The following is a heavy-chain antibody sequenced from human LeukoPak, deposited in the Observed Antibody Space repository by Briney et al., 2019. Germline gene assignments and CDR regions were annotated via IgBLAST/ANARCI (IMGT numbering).Heavy chain of an antibody. CDR2: IDHSGST. V-gene: IGHV4-38-2*02. J-gene: IGHJ3*02. CDR1: DYSISSGYY. D-gene: IGHD2-15*01. CDR3: ARDFMGYCSGGSCYSANDAFDI. Sequence: SETLSLTCTVSDYSISSGYYWGWIRQPPGKGLEWIGSIDHSGSTFYNPSLKSRVTISVDTSKNQFSLKLTSVTAADTAVYYCARDFMGYCSGGSCYSANDAFDIWGQGTMVTVSS.